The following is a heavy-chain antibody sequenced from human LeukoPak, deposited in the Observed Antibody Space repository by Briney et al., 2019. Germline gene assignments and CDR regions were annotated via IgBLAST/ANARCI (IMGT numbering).Heavy chain of an antibody. CDR2: ISSSGSTK. V-gene: IGHV3-48*03. CDR3: ATSTLILRLIFDY. CDR1: GFTFSSYE. Sequence: GGSLRLSCAASGFTFSSYEMNWVRQAPGKGLEWVSYISSSGSTKYYADSVKGRFTISRDNAKNSLYLQMNSLRAEDTAVYYCATSTLILRLIFDYWGQGTLVTVSS. D-gene: IGHD4-17*01. J-gene: IGHJ4*02.